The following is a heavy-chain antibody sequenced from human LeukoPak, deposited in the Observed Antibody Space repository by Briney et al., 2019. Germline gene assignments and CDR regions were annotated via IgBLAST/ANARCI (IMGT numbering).Heavy chain of an antibody. CDR1: GGSISSYY. CDR2: IYYSGST. V-gene: IGHV4-59*01. Sequence: SETLSLTCTVSGGSISSYYWSWIRQPPGKGLEWIGYIYYSGSTNYNPSLKSRVTIPVDTSKNQFSLKLSSVTAADTAVYYCARIRRAHYYDSSGYEFDYWGQGTLVTVSS. D-gene: IGHD3-22*01. J-gene: IGHJ4*02. CDR3: ARIRRAHYYDSSGYEFDY.